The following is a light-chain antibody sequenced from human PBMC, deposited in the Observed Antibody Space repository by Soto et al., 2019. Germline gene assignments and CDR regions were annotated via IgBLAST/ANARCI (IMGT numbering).Light chain of an antibody. CDR1: RSVSSSY. J-gene: IGKJ3*01. V-gene: IGKV3-20*01. CDR3: QQYGSSPVT. Sequence: EIVLTQSPGTLSLSPGERATLSCRASRSVSSSYLAWYQQKPGQAPRLLIYGASSRATGIPDRFSGSGSGTDFTLTSSRLEPEDFAVYYCQQYGSSPVTFGPGTKVDIK. CDR2: GAS.